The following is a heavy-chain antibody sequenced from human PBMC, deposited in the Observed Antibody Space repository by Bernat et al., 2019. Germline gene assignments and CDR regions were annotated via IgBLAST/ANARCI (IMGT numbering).Heavy chain of an antibody. CDR3: ARQTVLKVYARYAFDI. D-gene: IGHD2-8*01. CDR1: GFTFSSYE. V-gene: IGHV3-48*03. Sequence: EVQLVESGGGLVQPGGSLRLSCAASGFTFSSYEMNWVRQAPGKGLEWVSYISSSGSTIYYADSVKGRFTISRDNAKNSLYLQMNSLRAEDTAVYYCARQTVLKVYARYAFDIWGQGTMVTVSS. CDR2: ISSSGSTI. J-gene: IGHJ3*02.